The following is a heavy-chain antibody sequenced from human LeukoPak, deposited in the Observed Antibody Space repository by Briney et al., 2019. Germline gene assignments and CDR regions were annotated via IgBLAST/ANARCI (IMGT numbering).Heavy chain of an antibody. CDR3: ARRGPSGWYSY. Sequence: SETLSLTCTVSGGSISNSSYYWGWIRQPPGKGLEWIGSTYYSGSTYYNPSLKSRVTISVDTSKNQFSLKLSSVTAADTAVYYCARRGPSGWYSYWGQGTLVTVSS. D-gene: IGHD6-19*01. CDR2: TYYSGST. CDR1: GGSISNSSYY. J-gene: IGHJ4*02. V-gene: IGHV4-39*01.